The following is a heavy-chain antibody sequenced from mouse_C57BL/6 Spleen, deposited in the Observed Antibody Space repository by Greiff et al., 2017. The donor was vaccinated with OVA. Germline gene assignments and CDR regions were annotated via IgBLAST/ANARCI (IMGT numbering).Heavy chain of an antibody. CDR2: IDPSDSYT. D-gene: IGHD3-2*02. CDR1: GYTFTSYW. J-gene: IGHJ4*01. CDR3: ARFRTAQAHAMDY. Sequence: QVQLQQPGAELVMPGASVKLSCKASGYTFTSYWMHWVKQRPGQGLEWIGEIDPSDSYTNYNQKFKGKSTLTVDKSSSTAYMQLSSLTSEDSAVYDCARFRTAQAHAMDYWGQGTSVTVSS. V-gene: IGHV1-69*01.